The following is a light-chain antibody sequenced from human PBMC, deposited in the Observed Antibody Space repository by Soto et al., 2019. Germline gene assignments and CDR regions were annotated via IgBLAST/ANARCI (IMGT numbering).Light chain of an antibody. CDR3: QQYDNLPLT. CDR2: DAS. Sequence: DIQMTQSPSSLSASVGDRVTITCQASQDISNYLNWYQQKPGKAPKLLIYDASSLKTGVPSRFSGSGSGTDFTFTISSLQPEDIASYYCQQYDNLPLTVGPGTKVEIK. J-gene: IGKJ3*01. V-gene: IGKV1-33*01. CDR1: QDISNY.